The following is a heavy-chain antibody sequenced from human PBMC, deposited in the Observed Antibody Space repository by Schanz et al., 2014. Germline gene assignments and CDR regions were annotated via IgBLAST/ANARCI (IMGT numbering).Heavy chain of an antibody. CDR2: ISYDGNTK. Sequence: VQLVESGGGLVKPGGSLRLSCTASRIIFGTYSMNWIRQTPKGLEWVALISYDGNTKYYADSVKGRFTISRDNSKNTLYLQMNSLRADDTAVYYCARGVRIDYWGQGTLVTVSS. D-gene: IGHD3-3*01. J-gene: IGHJ4*02. CDR1: RIIFGTYS. V-gene: IGHV3-30*03. CDR3: ARGVRIDY.